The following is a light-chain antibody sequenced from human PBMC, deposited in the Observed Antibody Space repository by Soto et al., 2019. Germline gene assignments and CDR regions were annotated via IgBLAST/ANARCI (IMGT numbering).Light chain of an antibody. CDR1: ISNIGAPSD. CDR2: RNS. CDR3: QSYDTNLRGVV. Sequence: QSVLTQPPSVSGAPGQRVTISCTGSISNIGAPSDVQWYQQLPGTAPKLLIYRNSNRPSGVPDRFSASKSGTSASLVISGLQAVDEADYYCQSYDTNLRGVVFGGGTQLTVL. J-gene: IGLJ7*01. V-gene: IGLV1-40*01.